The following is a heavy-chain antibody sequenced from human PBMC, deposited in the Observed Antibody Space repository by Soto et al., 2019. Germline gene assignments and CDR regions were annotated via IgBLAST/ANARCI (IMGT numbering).Heavy chain of an antibody. CDR1: GFTFSIYG. J-gene: IGHJ6*02. V-gene: IGHV3-30*18. D-gene: IGHD2-2*01. CDR2: ISYDGSTK. Sequence: QVQLVESGGGVVQPGRSLRLSCAASGFTFSIYGMHWVRQAPGKGLEWVALISYDGSTKFYPDSVKGRFTISRDNSKSTLNLEMNSPSAEDTAVYFCSKDAKKYHYYNPGMDVWGQGTTVTVSS. CDR3: SKDAKKYHYYNPGMDV.